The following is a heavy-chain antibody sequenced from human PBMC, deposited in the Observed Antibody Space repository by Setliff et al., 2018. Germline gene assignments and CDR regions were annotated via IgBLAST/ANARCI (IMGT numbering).Heavy chain of an antibody. J-gene: IGHJ4*02. CDR3: ARGRNIAARLLDS. CDR2: INHRGST. V-gene: IGHV4-39*07. Sequence: SETLSLTCTVSGGSISSGVYHWTWIRQSPEKGLEWIGEINHRGSTNYNPSLKSRVTISIDTSRDQFSLKLISMIAADTAVYYCARGRNIAARLLDSWGQGTLVTVSS. D-gene: IGHD6-6*01. CDR1: GGSISSGVYH.